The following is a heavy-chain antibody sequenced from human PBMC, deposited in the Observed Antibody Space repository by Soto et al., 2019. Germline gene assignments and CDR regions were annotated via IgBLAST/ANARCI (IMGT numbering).Heavy chain of an antibody. CDR1: GYTFTSDG. CDR2: ISAYNGNT. V-gene: IGHV1-18*04. Sequence: ASVKVSCKASGYTFTSDGISWVRQAPGQGLDWMGWISAYNGNTKYAQDLQGRVTMTTDTSTRTAYMELRSLRSDDTAMYYCARFSGGSYNTYYFYYGMDVWGQGTTVTVSS. D-gene: IGHD2-15*01. CDR3: ARFSGGSYNTYYFYYGMDV. J-gene: IGHJ6*02.